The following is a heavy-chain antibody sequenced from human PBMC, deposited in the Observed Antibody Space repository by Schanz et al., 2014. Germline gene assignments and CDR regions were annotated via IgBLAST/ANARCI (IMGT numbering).Heavy chain of an antibody. V-gene: IGHV3-33*01. J-gene: IGHJ3*02. D-gene: IGHD3-10*01. CDR3: ARGIITIVRGGDVGAFDM. CDR1: GFTFRSYG. CDR2: ISDDGSSK. Sequence: QVQLVESGGGVVQPGRSLRLSCAASGFTFRSYGMHWVRQAPGKGLEWMAVISDDGSSKNHADSVQGRFTSSRDNSKNALYLQMDRLRAEDTAVYYCARGIITIVRGGDVGAFDMWGQGTMVTVSS.